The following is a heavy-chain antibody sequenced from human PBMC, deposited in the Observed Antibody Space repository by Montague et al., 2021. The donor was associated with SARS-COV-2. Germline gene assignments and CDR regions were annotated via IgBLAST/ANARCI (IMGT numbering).Heavy chain of an antibody. D-gene: IGHD3/OR15-3a*01. Sequence: SLRLSCAASGFTSGDYQMTWVRQAPGKGLQWVANINQDETAKTYVDSVKGRFTISRDNAKNSLILQMNSLKDEDTAVYYCARSPRGSGTGWLDYWGQGTRVTGS. CDR1: GFTSGDYQ. V-gene: IGHV3-7*01. J-gene: IGHJ4*02. CDR3: ARSPRGSGTGWLDY. CDR2: INQDETAK.